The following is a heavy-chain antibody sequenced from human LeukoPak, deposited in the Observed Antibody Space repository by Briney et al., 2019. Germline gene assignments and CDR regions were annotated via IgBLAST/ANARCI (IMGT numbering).Heavy chain of an antibody. Sequence: SETLSLTCAVYGGSFSGYYWSWIRQPPGKGLEWIGEINHSGSTNYSPSLKSRVTISVDTSKNQFSLKLSPVTAADTAVYYCARRKAYYYGSGSYSGYYYYYYMDVWGKGTTVTVSS. V-gene: IGHV4-34*01. J-gene: IGHJ6*03. CDR3: ARRKAYYYGSGSYSGYYYYYYMDV. CDR1: GGSFSGYY. D-gene: IGHD3-10*01. CDR2: INHSGST.